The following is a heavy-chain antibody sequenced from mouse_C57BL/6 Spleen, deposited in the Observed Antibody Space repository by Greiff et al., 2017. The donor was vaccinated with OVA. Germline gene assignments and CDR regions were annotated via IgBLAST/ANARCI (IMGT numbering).Heavy chain of an antibody. CDR2: INPGSGGT. V-gene: IGHV1-54*01. J-gene: IGHJ2*01. Sequence: VQLVESGAELVRPGTSVKVSCKASGYAFTNYLMEWVKQRPGQGLEWIGVINPGSGGTNYNEKFKGKATLTADKSSSTAYMQLSSLTSEDSAVYFCARGAILDYFDYWGQGTTLTVSS. CDR1: GYAFTNYL. CDR3: ARGAILDYFDY. D-gene: IGHD4-1*01.